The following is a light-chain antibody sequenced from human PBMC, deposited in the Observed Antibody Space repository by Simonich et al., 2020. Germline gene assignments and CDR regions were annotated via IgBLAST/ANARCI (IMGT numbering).Light chain of an antibody. CDR2: WAS. Sequence: DIVMTQSPDSLAVSLGERATINCKSSQSGLYSSNNKNYFSWYQQKQGQPPKLLIYWASTRESGVPDRFIGSGSGTDFTLTISSLQAEDVAVYYCQQYYSTPWTFGQGTKVEIK. J-gene: IGKJ1*01. CDR1: QSGLYSSNNKNY. CDR3: QQYYSTPWT. V-gene: IGKV4-1*01.